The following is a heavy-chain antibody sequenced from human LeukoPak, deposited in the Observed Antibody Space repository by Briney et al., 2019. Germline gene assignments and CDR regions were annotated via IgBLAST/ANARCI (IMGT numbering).Heavy chain of an antibody. J-gene: IGHJ4*02. CDR1: GFTFSSYW. V-gene: IGHV3-74*01. Sequence: GSLRLSCAASGFTFSSYWMYWVRQAPGKGLGWVSRINSDGKTTNYADSVKGRFTISRDNAKNTLYLQMNSLRAEDTAVYYCTRDITLIRGGRSDYWGQGTLVTVSA. CDR3: TRDITLIRGGRSDY. CDR2: INSDGKTT. D-gene: IGHD3-10*01.